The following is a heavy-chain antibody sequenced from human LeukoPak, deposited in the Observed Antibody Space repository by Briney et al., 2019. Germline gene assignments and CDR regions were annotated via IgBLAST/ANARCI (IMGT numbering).Heavy chain of an antibody. CDR1: GGSISNYY. Sequence: SETLSLTCTVSGGSISNYYWSWIRQPPGKGLEWIGYIYYSGSTYYNPSLRSRVTISLDTSKNQFSLKLRSVTAADTAVYYCARDPQGWGQGTLVTVSS. CDR3: ARDPQG. J-gene: IGHJ4*02. V-gene: IGHV4-59*12. CDR2: IYYSGST.